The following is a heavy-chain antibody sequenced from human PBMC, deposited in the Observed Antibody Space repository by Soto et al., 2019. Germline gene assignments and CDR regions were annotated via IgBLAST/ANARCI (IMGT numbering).Heavy chain of an antibody. V-gene: IGHV1-2*02. CDR1: GYTFTGDC. CDR2: IKPNSGGT. D-gene: IGHD6-6*01. J-gene: IGHJ3*02. Sequence: QVQLVQSGAEVKKPGASVKVSCKASGYTFTGDCMHSVRQAPGQGLVWMGWIKPNSGGTNYGQKFQGRVTLTRDTSISTAYMELSRLGSDDSAVYYCARDGDRSSPFDIWGQGTMVTVSS. CDR3: ARDGDRSSPFDI.